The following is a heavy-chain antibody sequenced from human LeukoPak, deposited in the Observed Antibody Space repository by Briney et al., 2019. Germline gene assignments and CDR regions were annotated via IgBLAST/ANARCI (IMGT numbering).Heavy chain of an antibody. D-gene: IGHD1-26*01. CDR2: ISAYNGNT. CDR3: ARAVGATMYYGMDV. J-gene: IGHJ6*02. V-gene: IGHV1-18*01. Sequence: ASVKVSCKASGYTFTSYGISWVRQAPGQGPEWMGWISAYNGNTNYAQKLQGRVTMTTDTSTSTAYTELRSLRSDDTAVYYCARAVGATMYYGMDVWGQGTTVTVSS. CDR1: GYTFTSYG.